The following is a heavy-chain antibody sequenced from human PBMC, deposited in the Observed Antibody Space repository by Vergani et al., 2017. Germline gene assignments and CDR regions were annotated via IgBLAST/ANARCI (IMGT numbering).Heavy chain of an antibody. CDR2: IHYSDTDFQNPTST. J-gene: IGHJ5*02. CDR1: GDSITSGRYY. Sequence: QVQLQESGPGLVKPSQTLSLTCNVSGDSITSGRYYWSWIRQSPGRGLEWIGYIHYSDTDFQNPTSTFQNPSLQSRVTFSVDTSKNQFSLRLPPMAAGDAAVYYCASDTHSGQRADRWGQGILVTVTS. D-gene: IGHD6-19*01. V-gene: IGHV4-31*03. CDR3: ASDTHSGQRADR.